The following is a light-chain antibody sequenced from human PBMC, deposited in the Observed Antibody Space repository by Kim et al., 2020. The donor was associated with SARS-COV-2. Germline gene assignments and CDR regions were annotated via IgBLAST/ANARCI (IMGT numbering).Light chain of an antibody. CDR3: TSYASGDIVI. V-gene: IGLV2-14*03. Sequence: GQSITISFTGSNSLVGDYNYVSWYQKHPDKPPKLIIFDVSYRPSGVSTRFSGSKSGNTASLTISGLQADDEADYFCTSYASGDIVIFGGGTKVTV. J-gene: IGLJ2*01. CDR1: NSLVGDYNY. CDR2: DVS.